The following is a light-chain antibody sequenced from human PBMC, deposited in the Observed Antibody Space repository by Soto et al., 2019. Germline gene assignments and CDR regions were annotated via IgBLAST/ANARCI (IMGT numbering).Light chain of an antibody. CDR3: QQYINWPYT. CDR2: RAS. CDR1: QHVSSN. Sequence: EIVMTQSPATLSVSPGGSATLPCRASQHVSSNFAWYRQKPGQAPTLLIYRASTRATGIPARFSGSGSGTEFTLTISSLQSEDLAVYYCQQYINWPYTFGQGTKLEIK. V-gene: IGKV3-15*01. J-gene: IGKJ2*01.